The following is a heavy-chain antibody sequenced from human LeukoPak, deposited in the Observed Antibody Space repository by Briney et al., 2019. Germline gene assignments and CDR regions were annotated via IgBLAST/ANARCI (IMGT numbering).Heavy chain of an antibody. Sequence: PGGSLRLSCAASGFTFSSYGMHWVRQAPGKGLEWVAVISYDGTNKYHADSVKGRFSISRDNSKNTQYLQMKGLRAEDTAVYYCARDSVWQLDLSPDDAFDIWGQGTMVTVSS. V-gene: IGHV3-30*19. CDR1: GFTFSSYG. CDR3: ARDSVWQLDLSPDDAFDI. D-gene: IGHD1-7*01. CDR2: ISYDGTNK. J-gene: IGHJ3*02.